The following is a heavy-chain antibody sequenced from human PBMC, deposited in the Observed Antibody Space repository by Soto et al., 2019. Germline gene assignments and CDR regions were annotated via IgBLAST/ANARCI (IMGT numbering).Heavy chain of an antibody. CDR1: GYTFSSHG. J-gene: IGHJ5*01. CDR3: AREGSYGWYDC. V-gene: IGHV1-18*01. Sequence: QVQLVQSGAEVRKPGASVKVSCKASGYTFSSHGIIWVRQAPGQGLEWMGRISGYNGNAKYAQRSQGRVTMSTDTSTSTVYMDLMSLGSDDSAVYYCAREGSYGWYDCWGQGTLVTVSS. CDR2: ISGYNGNA. D-gene: IGHD2-15*01.